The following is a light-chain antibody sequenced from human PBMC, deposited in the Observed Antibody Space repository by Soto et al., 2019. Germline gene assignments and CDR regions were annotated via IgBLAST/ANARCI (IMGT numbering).Light chain of an antibody. CDR2: DAS. CDR1: QSVSSSY. CDR3: QQYSIWRT. Sequence: EIVLTQSPGTLSLSPGERATLSCRASQSVSSSYLAWYQQKPGQAPRLLIYDASNRATGIPARFSGSGSGTEFTLTISSLQSEDFAVYYCQQYSIWRTFGQGTKVDIK. V-gene: IGKV3-20*01. J-gene: IGKJ1*01.